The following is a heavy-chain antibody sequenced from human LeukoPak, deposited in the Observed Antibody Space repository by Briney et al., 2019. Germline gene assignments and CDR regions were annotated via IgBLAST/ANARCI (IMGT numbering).Heavy chain of an antibody. V-gene: IGHV3-7*04. Sequence: GGSLRLYCVASGFPFSSYWMTWVRQAPGKGLEWVANIKQDGSKKSYVDSVKGRFTISRDNAKNSLYLQMNSLRAEDTAIYYCTRVGYIDEGIDYWGQGTLVTVSS. D-gene: IGHD5-24*01. CDR1: GFPFSSYW. CDR2: IKQDGSKK. CDR3: TRVGYIDEGIDY. J-gene: IGHJ4*02.